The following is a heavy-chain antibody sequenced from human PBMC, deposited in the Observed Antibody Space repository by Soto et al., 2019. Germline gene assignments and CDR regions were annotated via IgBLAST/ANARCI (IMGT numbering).Heavy chain of an antibody. Sequence: PGGSLRLSCAASGFTFSSYCMHWVRHAPCKGLEWVAVIWYDGSNKYYADSVKGRFTISRDNSKNTLYLQMNSLRAEDTAVYYCARDLRWGIVATHPVGMDVWGQGTTFTVSS. CDR3: ARDLRWGIVATHPVGMDV. V-gene: IGHV3-33*01. CDR2: IWYDGSNK. CDR1: GFTFSSYC. D-gene: IGHD5-12*01. J-gene: IGHJ6*02.